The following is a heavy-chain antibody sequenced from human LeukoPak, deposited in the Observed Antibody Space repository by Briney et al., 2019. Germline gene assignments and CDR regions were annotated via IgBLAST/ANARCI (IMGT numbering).Heavy chain of an antibody. CDR2: ISAYNGNT. J-gene: IGHJ6*02. D-gene: IGHD3-9*01. CDR3: ARVGPPYYDILTGYYLYYYYYGMDV. Sequence: ASVKVSCTASGYTFTSYGISWVRQAPGQGLEWMGWISAYNGNTNYAQKLQGRVTMTTDTSTSTAYMELRSLRSDDTAVYYCARVGPPYYDILTGYYLYYYYYGMDVWGQGTTVTVSS. V-gene: IGHV1-18*01. CDR1: GYTFTSYG.